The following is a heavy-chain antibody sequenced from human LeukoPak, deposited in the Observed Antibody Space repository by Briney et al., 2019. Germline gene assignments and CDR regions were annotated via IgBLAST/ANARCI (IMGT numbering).Heavy chain of an antibody. CDR2: MSYDGSNT. J-gene: IGHJ4*02. D-gene: IGHD3-22*01. CDR1: GFTSSTYA. CDR3: ARDGLNYYDSSGYSDY. V-gene: IGHV3-30*04. Sequence: PGRSLRLSCAASGFTSSTYAMHWVRQAPGKGLEWVAVMSYDGSNTYYGDSVKGRFTISGDNSKNTLYLQMNSLTAEDTAVYYCARDGLNYYDSSGYSDYWGQGTLVTVSS.